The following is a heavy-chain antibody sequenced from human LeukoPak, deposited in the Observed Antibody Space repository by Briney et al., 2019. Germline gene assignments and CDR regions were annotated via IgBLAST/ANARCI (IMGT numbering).Heavy chain of an antibody. V-gene: IGHV4-59*01. J-gene: IGHJ4*02. CDR3: ARVRGQMATTYLDY. Sequence: SETLSLTCTVSGGSISSYYWSWIRQPPGKGLEWIGYIHYSGSTNYNPSLKSRVTISVDTSKNQFSLKLSSVTAADTAVYYCARVRGQMATTYLDYWGQGTLVTVSS. CDR1: GGSISSYY. CDR2: IHYSGST. D-gene: IGHD5-24*01.